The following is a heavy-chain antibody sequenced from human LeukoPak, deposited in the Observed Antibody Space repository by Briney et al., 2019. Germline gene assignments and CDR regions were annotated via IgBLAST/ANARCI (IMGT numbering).Heavy chain of an antibody. Sequence: PSETLSLTCTVSGGSISSYYWSWIRQPAGKGLEWIGRIYTSGSTNYNPSLKSRVTISVDKSKNQFSLKLSSVTAADTAVYYCARGNDFWSGYKIDYWGQGTLVTVSS. CDR1: GGSISSYY. CDR2: IYTSGST. D-gene: IGHD3-3*01. V-gene: IGHV4-4*07. J-gene: IGHJ4*02. CDR3: ARGNDFWSGYKIDY.